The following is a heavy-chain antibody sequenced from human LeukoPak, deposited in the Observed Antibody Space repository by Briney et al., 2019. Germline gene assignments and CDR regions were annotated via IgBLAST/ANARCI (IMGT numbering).Heavy chain of an antibody. CDR2: ISPDSAFI. J-gene: IGHJ5*02. Sequence: GGSLRLSCVGSGFTFSIDGMNWVRHAPGKGLECVSSISPDSAFIPQADSVKGRFTISRDNAKNSLYLQMESLRVEDTAVYYCANFQTVGVKPFEHWGQRTLVTVSS. D-gene: IGHD1-26*01. CDR1: GFTFSIDG. V-gene: IGHV3-21*01. CDR3: ANFQTVGVKPFEH.